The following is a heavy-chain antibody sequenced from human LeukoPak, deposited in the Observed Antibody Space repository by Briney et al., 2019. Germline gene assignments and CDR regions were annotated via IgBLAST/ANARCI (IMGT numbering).Heavy chain of an antibody. J-gene: IGHJ4*02. CDR3: AKRWDVYYFDY. Sequence: GGSLRLSCAASGFTFSSYGMSWVRQAPGKGLKWVSAISGSGGSTYYADSVKGRFTISRDNSKNTLYLQMNSLRAEDTAVYYCAKRWDVYYFDYWGQGTLVTVSS. V-gene: IGHV3-23*01. CDR2: ISGSGGST. D-gene: IGHD1-26*01. CDR1: GFTFSSYG.